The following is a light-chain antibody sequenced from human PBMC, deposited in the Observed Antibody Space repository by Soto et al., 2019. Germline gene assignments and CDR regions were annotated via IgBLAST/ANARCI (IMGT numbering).Light chain of an antibody. J-gene: IGKJ4*01. CDR2: DAS. CDR3: QQRSNLPLT. CDR1: QSVSSY. Sequence: EIVLTQSPATLSLSPGERATLSCRASQSVSSYLAWYQQKPGQAPRLLIYDASNRATGIPARFSGSGSGTDFTLTISSLEPEDGEVYYCQQRSNLPLTFGGGTKVDIK. V-gene: IGKV3-11*01.